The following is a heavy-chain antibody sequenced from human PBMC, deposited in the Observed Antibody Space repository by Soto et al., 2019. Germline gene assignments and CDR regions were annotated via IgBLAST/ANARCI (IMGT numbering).Heavy chain of an antibody. CDR3: AKDRNYDILTGSFDY. CDR2: ISYDGSNK. J-gene: IGHJ4*02. D-gene: IGHD3-9*01. CDR1: GFTFSSYS. Sequence: GGSLTLSCAASGFTFSSYSMHWVRQAPGKGLEWVAVISYDGSNKYYADSVKGRFTISRDNSKNTLYLQMNSLRAEDTAVYYCAKDRNYDILTGSFDYWGQVTLVTVSS. V-gene: IGHV3-30*18.